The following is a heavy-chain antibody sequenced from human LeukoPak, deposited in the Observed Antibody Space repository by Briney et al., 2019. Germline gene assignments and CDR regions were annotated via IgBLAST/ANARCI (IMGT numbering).Heavy chain of an antibody. Sequence: QPSETLSLTCAVYGGSFSGYYWSWIRQPPGKGLEWIGEINHSGSTNYNPSLKSRVTISVDTSKNQFSLKLSSVTAADTAVYYCAREYNWNYGWFDPWGQGTLVTVSS. CDR2: INHSGST. J-gene: IGHJ5*02. D-gene: IGHD1-7*01. V-gene: IGHV4-34*01. CDR1: GGSFSGYY. CDR3: AREYNWNYGWFDP.